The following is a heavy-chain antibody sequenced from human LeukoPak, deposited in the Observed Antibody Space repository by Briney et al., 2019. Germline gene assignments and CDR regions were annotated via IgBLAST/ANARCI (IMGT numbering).Heavy chain of an antibody. D-gene: IGHD1-14*01. CDR3: ARAPTVDY. Sequence: PSETLSLTCAVYGGSFSGYYWSWIRQPPGKGLEWIGQINHSGSTNYSPSLKSRVTLSADTSKNQFSLRLSSVTAADTAVYYCARAPTVDYWGQGTLVTVSS. CDR2: INHSGST. V-gene: IGHV4-34*01. CDR1: GGSFSGYY. J-gene: IGHJ4*02.